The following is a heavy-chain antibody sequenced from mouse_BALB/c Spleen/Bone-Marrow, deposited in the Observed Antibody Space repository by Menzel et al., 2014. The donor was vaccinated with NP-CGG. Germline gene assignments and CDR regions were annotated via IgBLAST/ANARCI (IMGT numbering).Heavy chain of an antibody. CDR2: IRLKSNNYAT. Sequence: EVMLVESGGGLVQPGGSMKLSCVASGFTFSNYWMNWVRQSPEKGLEWVAEIRLKSNNYATHYAESVKGRLTISRDDSKSSVYLQMNNLGAEDTGIYYCARRGRGYAMDYWGQGTSVTVSS. CDR1: GFTFSNYW. CDR3: ARRGRGYAMDY. J-gene: IGHJ4*01. V-gene: IGHV6-6*02.